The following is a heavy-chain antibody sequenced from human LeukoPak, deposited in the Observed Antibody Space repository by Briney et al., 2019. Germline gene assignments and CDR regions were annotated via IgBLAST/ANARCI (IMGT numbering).Heavy chain of an antibody. CDR2: INDSGSS. V-gene: IGHV4-34*01. CDR3: ARHGRRLGGNSLRYFDY. CDR1: GGSFGGYY. Sequence: PSETLSLTCAVYGGSFGGYYWSWIRQPPGKGLEWIGEINDSGSSNYIPSLKSRVTISVDTSKNQFSLKLSSVTAADTAVYYCARHGRRLGGNSLRYFDYWGQGTLVTVSS. J-gene: IGHJ4*02. D-gene: IGHD4-23*01.